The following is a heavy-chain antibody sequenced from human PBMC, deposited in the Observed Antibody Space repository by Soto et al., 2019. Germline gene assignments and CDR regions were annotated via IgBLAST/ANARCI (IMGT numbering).Heavy chain of an antibody. J-gene: IGHJ6*02. CDR1: GYSFTDHY. V-gene: IGHV1-2*04. CDR2: INPNTGVT. D-gene: IGHD2-21*02. CDR3: VRSPDDFRYGFDV. Sequence: QAQLVQSGADVKKPGASVKVSCKASGYSFTDHYMHWVRQAPGQGLEWLGWINPNTGVTHFAQKFLGWVTMTRDTSINTAYMELTRLKSDDTAFYSCVRSPDDFRYGFDVWGQGTTVTVSS.